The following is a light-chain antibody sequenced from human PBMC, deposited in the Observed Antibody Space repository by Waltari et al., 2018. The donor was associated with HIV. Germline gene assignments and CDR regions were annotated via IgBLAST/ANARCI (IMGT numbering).Light chain of an antibody. Sequence: QSALPQPRSVSGSPGQSVTMSCTGTNSDVRAYNYVSWYQQYPGKAPRLLVHDVTQRPSGVPDRFSGSKSGNTASLTISGLQAEDEADYYCCSYAGSYTWVFGEGTKLTVL. V-gene: IGLV2-11*01. J-gene: IGLJ3*02. CDR1: NSDVRAYNY. CDR3: CSYAGSYTWV. CDR2: DVT.